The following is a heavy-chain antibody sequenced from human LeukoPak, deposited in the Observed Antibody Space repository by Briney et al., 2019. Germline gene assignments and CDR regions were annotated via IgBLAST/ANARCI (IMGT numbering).Heavy chain of an antibody. J-gene: IGHJ4*02. Sequence: GGSLRLSCAASGFTFSNAWMTWVRQAPGKGLEWVGRIKSRTDGGTTDYAAPVKGRFSISRDDSKNTLCLQMNSLKTDDTAVYYCAKGMGHSYGSLDYWGQGTLVTVSS. D-gene: IGHD5-18*01. CDR2: IKSRTDGGTT. CDR1: GFTFSNAW. CDR3: AKGMGHSYGSLDY. V-gene: IGHV3-15*01.